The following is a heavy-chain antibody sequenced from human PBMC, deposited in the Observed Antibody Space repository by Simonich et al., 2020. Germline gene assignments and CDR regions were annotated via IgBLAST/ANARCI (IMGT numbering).Heavy chain of an antibody. CDR1: GGTFSSYA. J-gene: IGHJ4*02. CDR2: FIPSLGIA. D-gene: IGHD3-22*01. V-gene: IGHV1-69*10. CDR3: ASSPYYYDSSGYYYSGLVY. Sequence: QVQLVQSGAEVKKPGSSVKVSCKASGGTFSSYAISWVRQAPGKGLEWMGGFIPSLGIANYAHKFQGSVTVTADKSTSTAYMELSSLRSEDTAVYYCASSPYYYDSSGYYYSGLVYWGQGTLVTVSS.